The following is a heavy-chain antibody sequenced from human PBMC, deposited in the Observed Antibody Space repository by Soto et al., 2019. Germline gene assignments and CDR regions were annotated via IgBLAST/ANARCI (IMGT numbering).Heavy chain of an antibody. D-gene: IGHD1-1*01. V-gene: IGHV4-31*03. CDR1: GGSISSGGYY. Sequence: QVQLQESGPGLVKPSQTLSLTCTVSGGSISSGGYYWSWIRQHPGKGLEWIGYIYYSGSTYYNPSFQSRXXIXVXXSKNQFSLKLGSVTAADTAVYYCARTGTTQNWFDPWGQGTLVTVSS. CDR3: ARTGTTQNWFDP. CDR2: IYYSGST. J-gene: IGHJ5*02.